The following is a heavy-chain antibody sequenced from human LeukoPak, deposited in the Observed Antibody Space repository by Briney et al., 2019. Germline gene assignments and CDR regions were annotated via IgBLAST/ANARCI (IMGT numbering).Heavy chain of an antibody. D-gene: IGHD3-16*01. CDR3: ARWGVMPYYYYYGMDV. V-gene: IGHV1-18*04. CDR2: ISAYNGNT. J-gene: IGHJ6*02. CDR1: GYTFTSYY. Sequence: ASVKVSCKASGYTFTSYYMHWVRQAPGQGLEWMGWISAYNGNTNYAQKLQGRVTMTTDTSTSAAYMELRSLRSDDTAVYYCARWGVMPYYYYYGMDVWGQGTTVTVSS.